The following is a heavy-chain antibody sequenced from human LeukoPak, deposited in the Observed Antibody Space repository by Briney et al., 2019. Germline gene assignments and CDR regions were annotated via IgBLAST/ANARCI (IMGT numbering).Heavy chain of an antibody. CDR3: AKALLGMIRGGPYYFDY. CDR2: ISGSCDST. V-gene: IGHV3-23*01. CDR1: GFTFSNDA. Sequence: GGSLRLSCAASGFTFSNDAMTWVRQAPGKGLEWVSAISGSCDSTYYADSVKGRFTISRDNSKNTLYLQMNSLRAEDTAVYYCAKALLGMIRGGPYYFDYWGQGTLVTVSS. D-gene: IGHD3-10*01. J-gene: IGHJ4*02.